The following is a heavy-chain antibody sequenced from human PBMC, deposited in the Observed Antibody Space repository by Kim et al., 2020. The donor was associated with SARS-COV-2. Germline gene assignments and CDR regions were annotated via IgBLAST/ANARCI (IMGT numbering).Heavy chain of an antibody. CDR1: GGSISSSSYY. CDR2: IYYSGST. D-gene: IGHD1-20*01. V-gene: IGHV4-39*01. CDR3: ARIRATLTHQREFWAKNNYYYYMDV. Sequence: SETLSLTCTVSGGSISSSSYYWGWIRQPPGKGLEWIGSIYYSGSTYYNPSLKSRVTISVDTSKNQFSLKLSSVTAADTAVYYCARIRATLTHQREFWAKNNYYYYMDVWGKGTTVTVSS. J-gene: IGHJ6*03.